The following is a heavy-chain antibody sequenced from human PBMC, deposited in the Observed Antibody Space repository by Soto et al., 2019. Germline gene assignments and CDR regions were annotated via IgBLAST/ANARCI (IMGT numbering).Heavy chain of an antibody. V-gene: IGHV2-5*02. Sequence: QITLKESGPTLVKPTQTLTLTCTSSGFSLSTSGVGVGWIRQPPGKDLEWLALIYWDDDKRYSPYLKSRLTVTKDTSKNQVFLTITTMYPVDTATYYCEHILAASNYGDSEPINSVDYWGQGTLVTVSS. D-gene: IGHD4-17*01. CDR1: GFSLSTSGVG. CDR3: EHILAASNYGDSEPINSVDY. J-gene: IGHJ4*02. CDR2: IYWDDDK.